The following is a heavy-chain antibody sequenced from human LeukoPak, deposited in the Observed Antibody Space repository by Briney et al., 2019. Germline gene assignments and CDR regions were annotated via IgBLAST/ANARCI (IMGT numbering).Heavy chain of an antibody. CDR1: GFTFSSYE. V-gene: IGHV3-48*03. D-gene: IGHD5-12*01. J-gene: IGHJ6*03. CDR3: AKDPLYSGYDINYYMDV. CDR2: ISSSGSTI. Sequence: GGSLRLSCAASGFTFSSYEMNWVRQAAGKGLEWGSYISSSGSTIYYADSVKGRFTISRDNSKNTLYLQMNSLRAEDTAVYYCAKDPLYSGYDINYYMDVWGKGTTVTISS.